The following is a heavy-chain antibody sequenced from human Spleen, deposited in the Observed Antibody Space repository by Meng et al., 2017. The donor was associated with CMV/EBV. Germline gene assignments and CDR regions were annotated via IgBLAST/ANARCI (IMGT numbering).Heavy chain of an antibody. CDR2: SVPLFGPV. D-gene: IGHD2-2*01. V-gene: IGHV1-69*01. CDR3: ARRYCSSSTCSNTLDF. J-gene: IGHJ4*02. Sequence: GLSFRTYAIACVRRAPRPGRESLGGSVPLFGPVNYAQQFQVRVTITADESSTTDYLELRSLRSEDTAIYYCARRYCSSSTCSNTLDFWGQGTLVTVSS. CDR1: GLSFRTYA.